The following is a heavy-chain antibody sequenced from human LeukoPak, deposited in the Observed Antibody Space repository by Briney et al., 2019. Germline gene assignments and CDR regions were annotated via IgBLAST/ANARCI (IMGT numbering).Heavy chain of an antibody. CDR2: INPNSGDT. Sequence: ASVKVSCKASGYTFTDYYMPWVRQAPGQGLEWMGRINPNSGDTSFAQKFRGRVTMTRDTSVNTAYMELGRLTSDDTAIYYCARDSRVADDYWGQGTLVTVSS. J-gene: IGHJ4*02. CDR1: GYTFTDYY. V-gene: IGHV1-2*06. CDR3: ARDSRVADDY. D-gene: IGHD2-15*01.